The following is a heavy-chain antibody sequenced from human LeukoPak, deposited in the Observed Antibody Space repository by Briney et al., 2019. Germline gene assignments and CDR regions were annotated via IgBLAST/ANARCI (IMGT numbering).Heavy chain of an antibody. J-gene: IGHJ5*02. CDR2: INSDGSTT. Sequence: GGSLRLSCAASGFTFSSYWMHWVRHAPGKGLVWVSHINSDGSTTRYADSVKGRFTISRDNAENTLHLDMISLRAEDTAVYYCARGEEGFDPWGQGTLVTVSS. CDR3: ARGEEGFDP. V-gene: IGHV3-74*01. CDR1: GFTFSSYW.